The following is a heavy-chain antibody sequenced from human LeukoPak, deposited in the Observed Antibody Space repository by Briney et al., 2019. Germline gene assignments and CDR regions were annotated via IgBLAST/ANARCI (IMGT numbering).Heavy chain of an antibody. CDR1: GYTFTGYY. CDR2: INPNSGGT. V-gene: IGHV1-2*02. Sequence: ASVKVSCKASGYTFTGYYMHWVRQPPGQGLEWMGWINPNSGGTNYAQKFQGRVTMTRDMSTSTVYMELSSLRSEDTAVYYCARANYDFWSGYIYYYYYYMDVWGKGTTVTVSS. CDR3: ARANYDFWSGYIYYYYYYMDV. J-gene: IGHJ6*03. D-gene: IGHD3-3*01.